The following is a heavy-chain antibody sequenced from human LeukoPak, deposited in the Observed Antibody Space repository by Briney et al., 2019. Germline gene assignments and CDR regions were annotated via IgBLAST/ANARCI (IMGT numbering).Heavy chain of an antibody. D-gene: IGHD3-3*01. J-gene: IGHJ3*02. V-gene: IGHV4-4*07. CDR2: IYTSGST. Sequence: PSETLSLTCTVSGGSISSYYWSWIRQPAGKGLEWIGRIYTSGSTNYNPSLKSRVTISVDTSKNQFSLKLTSVTAADTAVYYCARGSRLGVVERDAFDIWGLGTMVTVSS. CDR3: ARGSRLGVVERDAFDI. CDR1: GGSISSYY.